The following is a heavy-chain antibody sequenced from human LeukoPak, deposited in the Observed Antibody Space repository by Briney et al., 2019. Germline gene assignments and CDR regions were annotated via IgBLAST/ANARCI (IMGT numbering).Heavy chain of an antibody. V-gene: IGHV3-30*19. D-gene: IGHD6-13*01. CDR3: ARAALEQPNDY. J-gene: IGHJ4*02. Sequence: GGSLRLSCAASGFTFSTYDIHWVRQAPGKGLEWVAVISYDGSNKYYADSVKGRFTISRDNSKNTLYLQMNSLRAEDTAVYYCARAALEQPNDYWGQGTLVTVSS. CDR1: GFTFSTYD. CDR2: ISYDGSNK.